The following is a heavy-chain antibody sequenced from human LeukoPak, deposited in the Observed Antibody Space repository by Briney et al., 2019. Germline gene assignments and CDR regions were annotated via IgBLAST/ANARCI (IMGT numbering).Heavy chain of an antibody. J-gene: IGHJ4*02. Sequence: SVKVSCKASGGTFSSYAISWVRQAPGQGLEWMGGIIPIFGTANYAQKFQGRVTITADESTSTVYIELSSLRSEDTAVYYCTRVYCSSSSCYNADYWGQGTLVTISS. CDR2: IIPIFGTA. CDR3: TRVYCSSSSCYNADY. V-gene: IGHV1-69*13. D-gene: IGHD2-2*02. CDR1: GGTFSSYA.